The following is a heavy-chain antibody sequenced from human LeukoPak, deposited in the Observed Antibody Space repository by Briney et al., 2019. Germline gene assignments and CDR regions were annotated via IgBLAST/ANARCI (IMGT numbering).Heavy chain of an antibody. J-gene: IGHJ5*02. CDR2: IYDSGST. CDR1: GGSIRSSYYY. D-gene: IGHD3-10*01. CDR3: ARHYGP. V-gene: IGHV4-39*01. Sequence: PSETLSLTCTVSGGSIRSSYYYWGWIRQPPGKGLEWIGSIYDSGSTYYNPSLKSRVTISVDTSKNQFSLKLNSVTAADTAVYNCARHYGPWGQGTLVTVSS.